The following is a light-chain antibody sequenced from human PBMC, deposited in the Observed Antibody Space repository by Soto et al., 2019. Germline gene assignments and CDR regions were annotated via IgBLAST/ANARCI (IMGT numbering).Light chain of an antibody. Sequence: EIVLTQSPATLPVSPGERATLSCRASQSVSSDLAWYQQKPGQPPRLLIYRASTRATGIPARFSGSGSGTEFTLTISSLQSEDFAVYYFQQYYNWLTFGGGTKVEIK. CDR3: QQYYNWLT. V-gene: IGKV3-15*01. CDR1: QSVSSD. J-gene: IGKJ4*01. CDR2: RAS.